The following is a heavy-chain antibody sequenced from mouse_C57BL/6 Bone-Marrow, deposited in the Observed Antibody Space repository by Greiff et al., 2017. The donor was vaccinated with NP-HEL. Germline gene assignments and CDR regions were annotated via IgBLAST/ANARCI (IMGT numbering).Heavy chain of an antibody. Sequence: EVMLVESGGDLVKPGGSLKLSCAASGFTFSSYGMSWVRQTPDKRLEWVATISSGGSYTYYPDSVKGRFTISRDNAKNTLYLQMSSLKSEDTAMYYCAREDSNYAMDYWGQGTSVTVFS. CDR3: AREDSNYAMDY. J-gene: IGHJ4*01. D-gene: IGHD3-3*01. CDR1: GFTFSSYG. CDR2: ISSGGSYT. V-gene: IGHV5-6*01.